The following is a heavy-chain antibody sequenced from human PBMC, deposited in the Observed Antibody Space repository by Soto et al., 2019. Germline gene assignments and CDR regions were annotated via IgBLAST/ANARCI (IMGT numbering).Heavy chain of an antibody. CDR2: IYYIGNT. CDR3: ARLGGVPTRPPSFDI. V-gene: IGHV4-59*08. CDR1: GGSISSYY. D-gene: IGHD6-6*01. Sequence: QVQLQESGPGLVKPSETLSLTCNVSGGSISSYYWSWIRQPPGQGLDWMVSIYYIGNTIYNPSLKSRITLSLETSKIQFSLTLSSVTAADTAVYYCARLGGVPTRPPSFDIWGRGTMVTVSS. J-gene: IGHJ3*02.